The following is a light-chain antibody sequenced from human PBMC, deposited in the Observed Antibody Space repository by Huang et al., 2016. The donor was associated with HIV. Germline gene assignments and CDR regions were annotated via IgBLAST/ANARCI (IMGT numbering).Light chain of an antibody. CDR1: QSITTN. Sequence: EIVMTQSPATLSVSPGERATLSCRASQSITTNLAWYQQKPGQAPRLLIYGASNRASGSPARFSGSGSGTEFTLTISSLQSEDFALYYCQQYNNWPPYTFGQGTKLEIK. CDR2: GAS. J-gene: IGKJ2*01. V-gene: IGKV3-15*01. CDR3: QQYNNWPPYT.